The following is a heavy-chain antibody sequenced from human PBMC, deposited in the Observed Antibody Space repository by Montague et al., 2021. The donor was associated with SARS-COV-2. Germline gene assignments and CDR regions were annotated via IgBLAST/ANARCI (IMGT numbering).Heavy chain of an antibody. J-gene: IGHJ4*02. CDR2: THHRFKWYN. V-gene: IGHV6-1*01. CDR1: GDSVCIIGPR. CDR3: ARGGSWLYYFDY. Sequence: CAISGDSVCIIGPRWSWDGQPPALHLQRLRGTHHRFKWYNDYAVSVKSRITINPDTSKNQFSLQLNSVTPEDTAVYYCARGGSWLYYFDYWGQGTLVTVSS. D-gene: IGHD6-13*01.